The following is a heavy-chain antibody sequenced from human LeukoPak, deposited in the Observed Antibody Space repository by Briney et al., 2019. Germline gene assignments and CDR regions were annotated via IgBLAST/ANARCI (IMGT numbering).Heavy chain of an antibody. CDR3: ARKDKGGGLEPDGVYYYYMDV. CDR2: IKQDGSEK. V-gene: IGHV3-7*01. J-gene: IGHJ6*03. CDR1: GFTFSSYW. Sequence: PGGSLRLSCAASGFTFSSYWMSWVRQAPGKGLEWVANIKQDGSEKYYVDSVKGRFTISRDNAKNSLYLQMNSLRAECTAVYSWARKDKGGGLEPDGVYYYYMDVWGKGTTVTVSS. D-gene: IGHD1-1*01.